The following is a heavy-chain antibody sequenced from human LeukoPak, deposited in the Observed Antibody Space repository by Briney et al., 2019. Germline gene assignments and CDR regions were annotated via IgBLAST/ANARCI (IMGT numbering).Heavy chain of an antibody. CDR1: GGSISSYY. D-gene: IGHD3-22*01. J-gene: IGHJ4*02. V-gene: IGHV4-59*01. CDR3: AIPYDSSGYSYTY. CDR2: IYYSGST. Sequence: PSETLSLTCTVSGGSISSYYWSWIRQPPGKGLEWIGYIYYSGSTNYNPSLKSRVTISVDTSKNQFSLKLSSVTAADTAVYYCAIPYDSSGYSYTYWGQGTLVTVSS.